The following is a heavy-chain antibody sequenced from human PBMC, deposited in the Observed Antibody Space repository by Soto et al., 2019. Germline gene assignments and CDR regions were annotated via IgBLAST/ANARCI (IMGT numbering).Heavy chain of an antibody. CDR2: INHSGST. CDR3: ARIRALLIFRRHCSSTSCPPTGWFDP. Sequence: SETLSLTCAVYGGSFSGYYLSWIRQPPGKGLEWIGEINHSGSTNYNPSLKSRVTISVDTSKNQFSLKLSSVTAADTAVYYCARIRALLIFRRHCSSTSCPPTGWFDPWGQGTLVTVSS. V-gene: IGHV4-34*01. J-gene: IGHJ5*02. CDR1: GGSFSGYY. D-gene: IGHD2-2*01.